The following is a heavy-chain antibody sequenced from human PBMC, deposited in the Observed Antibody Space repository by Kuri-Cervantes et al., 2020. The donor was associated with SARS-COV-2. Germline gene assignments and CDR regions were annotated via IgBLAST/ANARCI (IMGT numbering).Heavy chain of an antibody. Sequence: SVKVSCKASGGTFSSYTISWVRQAPGQGLEWMGRIIPILGIANYAQKFQGRVTITADKSTSTAYMELSSLRSEDTAVYYCAADMAYCGGDCYSDYYYYYGMDVWGQGTTVTVSS. V-gene: IGHV1-69*02. CDR3: AADMAYCGGDCYSDYYYYYGMDV. CDR2: IIPILGIA. D-gene: IGHD2-21*02. CDR1: GGTFSSYT. J-gene: IGHJ6*02.